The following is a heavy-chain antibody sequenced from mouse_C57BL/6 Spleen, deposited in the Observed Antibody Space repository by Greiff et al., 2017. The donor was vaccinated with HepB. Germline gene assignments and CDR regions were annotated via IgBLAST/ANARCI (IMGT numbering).Heavy chain of an antibody. J-gene: IGHJ1*03. CDR2: ISSGGSYT. Sequence: EVKVVESGGDLVKPGGSLKLSCAASGFTFSSYGMSWVRQTPDKRLEWVATISSGGSYTYYPDSVKGRFTISRDNAKNTLYLQMSSLKSEDTAMYYCARHEGLRQYFDVWGTGTTVTVSS. CDR1: GFTFSSYG. CDR3: ARHEGLRQYFDV. V-gene: IGHV5-6*01. D-gene: IGHD2-4*01.